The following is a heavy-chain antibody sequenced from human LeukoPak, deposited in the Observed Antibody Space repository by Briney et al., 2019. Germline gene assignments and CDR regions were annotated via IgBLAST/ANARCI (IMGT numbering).Heavy chain of an antibody. V-gene: IGHV4-34*01. D-gene: IGHD6-6*01. CDR3: ARGPSSSSGGWFDP. J-gene: IGHJ5*02. Sequence: SETLSLTCAVYGGSFSGYYWSWIRQPPGKGLEWIGEINHSGSTNYNPSLKSRVTISVDTSKNQFSLKLSSVTAADTAVYYCARGPSSSSGGWFDPWGQGTLVTVSS. CDR2: INHSGST. CDR1: GGSFSGYY.